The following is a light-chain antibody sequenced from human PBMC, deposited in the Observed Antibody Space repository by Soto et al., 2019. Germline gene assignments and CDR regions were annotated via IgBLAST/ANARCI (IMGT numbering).Light chain of an antibody. CDR1: QSVSSS. J-gene: IGKJ4*01. V-gene: IGKV3-11*01. CDR2: DAS. Sequence: ELVLTQSPATLSLSPGERATLSCRASQSVSSSLAWYQQKPGQAPRLLISDASNRATGVPARFSGSGSGTDFTLTISSLEPADFAVYYCQQRKTFGGGTKVDIK. CDR3: QQRKT.